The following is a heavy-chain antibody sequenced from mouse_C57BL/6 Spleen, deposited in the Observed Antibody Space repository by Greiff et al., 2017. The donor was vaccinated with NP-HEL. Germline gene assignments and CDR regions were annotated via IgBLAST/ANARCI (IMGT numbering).Heavy chain of an antibody. J-gene: IGHJ2*01. D-gene: IGHD3-2*02. CDR3: ARGLRLRTSHFDY. CDR2: INPNNGGT. CDR1: GYTFTDYN. V-gene: IGHV1-22*01. Sequence: EVQLQQSGPELVKPGASVKMSCKASGYTFTDYNMHWVKQSHGKSLEWIGYINPNNGGTSYNQKFKGKATLTVNKSSSTAYMELRSLTSEDSAVYYCARGLRLRTSHFDYWGQGTTLTVSS.